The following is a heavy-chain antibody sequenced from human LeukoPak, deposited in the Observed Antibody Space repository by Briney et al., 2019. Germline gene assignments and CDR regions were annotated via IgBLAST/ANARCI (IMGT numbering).Heavy chain of an antibody. CDR3: ARVKSGYIKPGFDY. CDR2: ISSSGSTT. J-gene: IGHJ4*02. CDR1: GFTFSSYE. D-gene: IGHD5-12*01. Sequence: GGSLRLSCAASGFTFSSYEMNWVRQAPGKGLEWLPYISSSGSTTYYADSVKGRFTISRDNAKNSLYLQMNSLRAEDTAVYYCARVKSGYIKPGFDYWGQGTLVTVSS. V-gene: IGHV3-48*03.